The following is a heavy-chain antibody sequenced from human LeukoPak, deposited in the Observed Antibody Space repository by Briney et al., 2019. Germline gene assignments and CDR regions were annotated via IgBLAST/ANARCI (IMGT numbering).Heavy chain of an antibody. CDR1: GFNFNMFW. J-gene: IGHJ5*02. D-gene: IGHD3-22*01. CDR3: AKGSSGYFVDL. Sequence: PGGSLRLSCAASGFNFNMFWMNWVRQAPGKGLEWVANIKQDGSEKYYADSLQGRFTVSRDNAKNLLFLQVNSLRVEDTALYYCAKGSSGYFVDLWGQGTLVTVSS. V-gene: IGHV3-7*03. CDR2: IKQDGSEK.